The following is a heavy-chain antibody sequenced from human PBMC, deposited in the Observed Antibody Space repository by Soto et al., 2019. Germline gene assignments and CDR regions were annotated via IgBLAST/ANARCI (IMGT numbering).Heavy chain of an antibody. CDR1: GDSISEYY. CDR2: IYYSGST. J-gene: IGHJ4*02. CDR3: ARRYGYSFDY. V-gene: IGHV4-59*08. D-gene: IGHD1-1*01. Sequence: SETLSLTCTVSGDSISEYYWSWIRQPPGKGLEWIGYIYYSGSTNYNPSLTSRVTISVDTSKNQFSLKLSSVTAADTAVYYCARRYGYSFDYWGQGTLVTVSS.